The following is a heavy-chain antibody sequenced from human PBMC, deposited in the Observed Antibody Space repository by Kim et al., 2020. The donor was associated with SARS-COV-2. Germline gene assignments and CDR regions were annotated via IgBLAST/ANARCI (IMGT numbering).Heavy chain of an antibody. D-gene: IGHD3-22*01. CDR3: VRLSSGYRNWFDP. J-gene: IGHJ5*02. V-gene: IGHV5-51*01. Sequence: YRPSFQGRVTISADKSISTAYLQWSSLKASDTAMYYCVRLSSGYRNWFDPWGQGTLVTVSS.